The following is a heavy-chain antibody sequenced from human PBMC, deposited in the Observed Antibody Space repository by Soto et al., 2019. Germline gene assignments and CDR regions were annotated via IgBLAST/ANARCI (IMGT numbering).Heavy chain of an antibody. D-gene: IGHD3-9*01. CDR2: ISYVGTTT. V-gene: IGHV3-30*03. CDR1: VFDFRIFV. J-gene: IGHJ6*01. CDR3: ARDVFCQTVTCYEFAYHGLDV. Sequence: WGSLRISCASSVFDFRIFVMNWVGQAPGKGLEWPALISYVGTTTYYSESVRGRFTISRDNSMDTLFLEANNLGPEDTAVYYCARDVFCQTVTCYEFAYHGLDVWGQGTTVTVSS.